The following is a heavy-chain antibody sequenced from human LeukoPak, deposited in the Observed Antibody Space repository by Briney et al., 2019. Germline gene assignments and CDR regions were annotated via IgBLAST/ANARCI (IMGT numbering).Heavy chain of an antibody. J-gene: IGHJ2*01. D-gene: IGHD4-17*01. V-gene: IGHV3-48*01. Sequence: PGGSLRLSCEASGFTFSSYSMNWVRQAPGKGLEWVSYISSSSSTIYYADSVKGRFTISRDNAKNSLYLQMNSLRAEDTAVYYCARAYGDYRRFNWYFDLWGRGTLVTVSS. CDR1: GFTFSSYS. CDR2: ISSSSSTI. CDR3: ARAYGDYRRFNWYFDL.